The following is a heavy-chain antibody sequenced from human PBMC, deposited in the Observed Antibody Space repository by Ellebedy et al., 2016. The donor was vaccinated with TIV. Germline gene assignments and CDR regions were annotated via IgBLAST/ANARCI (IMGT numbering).Heavy chain of an antibody. D-gene: IGHD3-22*01. J-gene: IGHJ5*02. V-gene: IGHV1-3*01. CDR1: GYTFTTYA. CDR2: INAGNGNT. Sequence: AASVKVSCKASGYTFTTYAMHWVRQAPGQRLEWMGWINAGNGNTNYSQQFQGRVTITRDTSASTAYMELSSLRSEDTAGDYCARLSKVYDSSGYNWFDPWGQGTRVTVSS. CDR3: ARLSKVYDSSGYNWFDP.